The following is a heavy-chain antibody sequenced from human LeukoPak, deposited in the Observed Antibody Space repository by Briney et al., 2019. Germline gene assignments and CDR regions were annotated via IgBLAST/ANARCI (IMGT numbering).Heavy chain of an antibody. D-gene: IGHD2-21*02. CDR3: AKDAGGGDCLDY. CDR1: GFTFSSYG. Sequence: GGSLRLSCAASGFTFSSYGMHWVRQAPGKGLEWVAVISYDGGNKYYADSVKGRLTVSRDNSKNTLYLQMNSLRAEDTAVYYCAKDAGGGDCLDYWGQGTLVTVSS. CDR2: ISYDGGNK. J-gene: IGHJ4*02. V-gene: IGHV3-30*18.